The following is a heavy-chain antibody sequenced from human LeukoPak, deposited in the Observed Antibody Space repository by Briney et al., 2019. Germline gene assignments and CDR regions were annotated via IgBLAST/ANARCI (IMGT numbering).Heavy chain of an antibody. CDR3: ARRLTQYDCFDP. D-gene: IGHD2-2*01. CDR1: GDSVSSNSVT. CDR2: TYYRSTWYN. Sequence: SQTLSLTCTISGDSVSSNSVTWNWIRQSPSRGLEWLGRTYYRSTWYNDYAVSVRGRITVNPDTSKNQFSLHLNSVTPEDTAVYYCARRLTQYDCFDPWGQGILVTVSS. J-gene: IGHJ5*02. V-gene: IGHV6-1*01.